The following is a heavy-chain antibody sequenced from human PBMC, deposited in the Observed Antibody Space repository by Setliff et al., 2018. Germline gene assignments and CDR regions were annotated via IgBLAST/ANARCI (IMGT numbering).Heavy chain of an antibody. Sequence: GGSLRLFCAGSEITLRHFACHWVRQAPGKGLEYVSAISGSGDSSYNANSVKGRFSVSRDDSKNVVYLQMDSLSVEDTAVYYCARVTMIVLSRRAFDIWGQGTMVTVSS. V-gene: IGHV3-64*01. CDR1: EITLRHFA. CDR3: ARVTMIVLSRRAFDI. J-gene: IGHJ3*02. CDR2: ISGSGDSS. D-gene: IGHD3-22*01.